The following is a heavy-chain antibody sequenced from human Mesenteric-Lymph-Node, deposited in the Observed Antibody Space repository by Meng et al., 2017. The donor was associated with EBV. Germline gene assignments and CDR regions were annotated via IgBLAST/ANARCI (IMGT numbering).Heavy chain of an antibody. CDR3: ARSPGWYSLDY. J-gene: IGHJ4*02. Sequence: QVQVQESGPGLGKPSGTLSLTCAVSGDSISISRWWGWVRQPPGKGLEWIGEISHSGRTTYNPSLKSRVTISADKSKNQFSLKLNSVTAAGTAVYYCARSPGWYSLDYWGQGTLVTVSS. CDR1: GDSISISRW. V-gene: IGHV4-4*02. D-gene: IGHD6-19*01. CDR2: ISHSGRT.